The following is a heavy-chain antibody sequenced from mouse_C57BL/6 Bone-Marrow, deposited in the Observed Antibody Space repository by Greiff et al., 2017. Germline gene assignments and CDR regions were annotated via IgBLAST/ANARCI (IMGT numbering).Heavy chain of an antibody. CDR1: GFTFSDAW. Sequence: EVHLVESGGGLVQPGGSMKLSCAASGFTFSDAWMDWVRQSPEKGLEWVAEIRNKANNHATYYAESVKGRFTISRDDSKSSVYLQMNSLRAEDTGIYYCTGGGYYEAWFAYWGQGTLVTVSA. CDR3: TGGGYYEAWFAY. D-gene: IGHD2-3*01. V-gene: IGHV6-6*01. CDR2: IRNKANNHAT. J-gene: IGHJ3*01.